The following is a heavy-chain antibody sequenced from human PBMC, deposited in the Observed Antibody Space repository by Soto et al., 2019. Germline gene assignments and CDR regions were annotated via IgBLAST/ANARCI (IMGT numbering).Heavy chain of an antibody. J-gene: IGHJ4*02. CDR2: IYPGDSDT. CDR1: GYSFTSYW. Sequence: GESLKISCKGSGYSFTSYWIAWVRQTPGKGLEWMGIIYPGDSDTRYSPSFQGQVTISAGKSISTAYLQWSSLKASDTAMYYCARLAGYYDSSGPDASDYWGQGTLVTVSS. D-gene: IGHD3-22*01. CDR3: ARLAGYYDSSGPDASDY. V-gene: IGHV5-51*01.